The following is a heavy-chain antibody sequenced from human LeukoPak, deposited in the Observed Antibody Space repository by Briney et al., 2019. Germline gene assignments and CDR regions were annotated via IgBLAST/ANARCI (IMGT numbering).Heavy chain of an antibody. CDR2: IWYDGGNK. D-gene: IGHD5-24*01. Sequence: GGSLRHSCAASGFIFSSYGMHWVRQAPGKGLEWVASIWYDGGNKYYADSVKGRFTISRDNSKNTLYLQMSSLRAEDTAVYYCARAAGGGSDAFDIWGQGTMVTVSS. J-gene: IGHJ3*02. V-gene: IGHV3-33*01. CDR1: GFIFSSYG. CDR3: ARAAGGGSDAFDI.